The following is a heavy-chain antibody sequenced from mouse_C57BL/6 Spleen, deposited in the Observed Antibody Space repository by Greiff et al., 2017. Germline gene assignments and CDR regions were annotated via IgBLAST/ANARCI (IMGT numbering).Heavy chain of an antibody. Sequence: VQLQQPGAELVRPGSSVKLSCKASGYTFTSYWMDWVKQRPGQGLEWIGNIYPSDSETHYNQKFKDKATLTVDKSSSTAYMQLSSLTSEDSAVYYCARGDNYYGSSTGYFDVWGTGTTVTVSS. J-gene: IGHJ1*03. CDR2: IYPSDSET. V-gene: IGHV1-61*01. CDR1: GYTFTSYW. D-gene: IGHD1-1*01. CDR3: ARGDNYYGSSTGYFDV.